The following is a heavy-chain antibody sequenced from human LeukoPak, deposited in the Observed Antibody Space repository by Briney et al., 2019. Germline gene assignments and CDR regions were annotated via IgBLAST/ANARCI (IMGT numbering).Heavy chain of an antibody. CDR2: IYPGDSDT. V-gene: IGHV5-51*01. J-gene: IGHJ4*02. D-gene: IGHD5-18*01. Sequence: GESLKISCKGSGYSFTSYWIGWVRQMPGKGLEWMGIIYPGDSDTRYSPSFQGQVTISADKSISTAYLQWSSLKASDTAMYYCARLLPLHRYSYGSDYFHYWGQGTLVTVSS. CDR1: GYSFTSYW. CDR3: ARLLPLHRYSYGSDYFHY.